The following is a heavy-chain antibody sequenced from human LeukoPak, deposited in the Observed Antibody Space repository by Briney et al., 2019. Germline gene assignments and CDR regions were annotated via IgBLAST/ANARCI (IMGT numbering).Heavy chain of an antibody. Sequence: ASVKVSCKASGYTFTGYYMHWVRQAPGQGLEWMGWINPNSGGTNYAQKFQGRVTMTRDTSISTAYMELSRLRSDDTAVYYCARSDARQNKTYYYYYYMDVWGKGTTVTASS. CDR3: ARSDARQNKTYYYYYYMDV. J-gene: IGHJ6*03. CDR1: GYTFTGYY. V-gene: IGHV1-2*02. D-gene: IGHD2/OR15-2a*01. CDR2: INPNSGGT.